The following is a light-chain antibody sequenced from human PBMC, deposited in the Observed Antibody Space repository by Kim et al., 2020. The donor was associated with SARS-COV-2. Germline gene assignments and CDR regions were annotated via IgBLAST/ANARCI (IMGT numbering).Light chain of an antibody. J-gene: IGKJ4*01. CDR3: QQHNGY. CDR2: AVA. V-gene: IGKV1-5*01. CDR1: QSITSG. Sequence: TLSASVGDTVTITCRASQSITSGVAWYQQKPGKAPKLLIYAVASLDSGVPSRFSGSGSGTQFTLTISSLQPDDFATYYCQQHNGYFGGGTKVELK.